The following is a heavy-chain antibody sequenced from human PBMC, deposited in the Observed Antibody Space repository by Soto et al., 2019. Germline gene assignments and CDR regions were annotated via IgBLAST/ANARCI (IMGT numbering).Heavy chain of an antibody. J-gene: IGHJ4*02. V-gene: IGHV4-38-2*01. CDR2: IYHSGTT. CDR3: ARYQKGPFDY. CDR1: GDSISSGYY. Sequence: TSETLSLTCAVSGDSISSGYYWAWIRQPPGKGLEWIGSIYHSGTTYYNPSLKSRVTISVDTSKNQFSLKLTSVTAADTAVYFCARYQKGPFDYWGQGTLVTVSS. D-gene: IGHD2-2*01.